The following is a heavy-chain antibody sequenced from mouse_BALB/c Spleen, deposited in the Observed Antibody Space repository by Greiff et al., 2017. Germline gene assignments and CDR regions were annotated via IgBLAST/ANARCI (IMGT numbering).Heavy chain of an antibody. V-gene: IGHV2-6-7*01. CDR3: ARPITTATSGFAY. CDR1: GFSLTGYG. J-gene: IGHJ3*01. D-gene: IGHD1-2*01. CDR2: IWGDGST. Sequence: VQGVESGPGLVAPSQSLSITCTVSGFSLTGYGVNWVRQPPGKGLEWLGMIWGDGSTDYNSALKSRLSISKDNSKSQVFLKMNSLQTVDTARYYCARPITTATSGFAYWGQGTLVTVSA.